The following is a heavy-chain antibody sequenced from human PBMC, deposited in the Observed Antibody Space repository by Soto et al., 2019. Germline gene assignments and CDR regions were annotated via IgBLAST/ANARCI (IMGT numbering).Heavy chain of an antibody. V-gene: IGHV1-3*01. J-gene: IGHJ4*02. D-gene: IGHD6-13*01. CDR1: GYTFTTYA. CDR2: INPGNGYT. CDR3: ARCPLNSRWY. Sequence: GSVKVSCQASGYTFTTYALHWVRQAPGQRLEWMGWINPGNGYTNYSQKFQDRVTITRDTPATTAYMELSSLRSEDTDVYYCARCPLNSRWYWGQGPPVTVSS.